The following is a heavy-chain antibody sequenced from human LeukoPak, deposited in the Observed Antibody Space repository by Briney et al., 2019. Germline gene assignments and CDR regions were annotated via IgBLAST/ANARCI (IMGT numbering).Heavy chain of an antibody. CDR1: GGSVSSYY. CDR3: ARVRLSGTYLDAFDI. D-gene: IGHD1-26*01. Sequence: KSAETLSLTCTVSGGSVSSYYWSWIRQPPGKGLEWIGYISYSGNTIYYPSLNSRVITLVDTSKNQFTLKLNSITTADTTVYYCARVRLSGTYLDAFDIWGQGTMVTVSS. J-gene: IGHJ3*02. CDR2: ISYSGNT. V-gene: IGHV4-59*02.